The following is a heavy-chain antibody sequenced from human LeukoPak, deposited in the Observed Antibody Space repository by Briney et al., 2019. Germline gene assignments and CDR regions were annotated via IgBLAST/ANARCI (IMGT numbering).Heavy chain of an antibody. CDR3: AKDDYYDTSGYRD. Sequence: YGMHWVRQAPGKGLEWVAVISYDVGKKYYADSVKGRFTISRDNSKNTLYLQMNRLRAEDTAVYYCAKDDYYDTSGYRDWGQGTLVTVSS. D-gene: IGHD3-22*01. V-gene: IGHV3-30*18. CDR2: ISYDVGKK. CDR1: YG. J-gene: IGHJ4*02.